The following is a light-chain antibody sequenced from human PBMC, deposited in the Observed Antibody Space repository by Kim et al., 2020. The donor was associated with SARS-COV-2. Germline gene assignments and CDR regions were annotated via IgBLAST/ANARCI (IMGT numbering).Light chain of an antibody. CDR2: RDT. J-gene: IGLJ3*02. CDR3: QVWDSNTWV. Sequence: VALGQTTTITCGASNIGSKIVHWYQQTPGQAPVMVIDRDTNRPSGIPERFSGSTSGNTATLTISRAQAGDEADYYCQVWDSNTWVFGGGTQLTVL. V-gene: IGLV3-9*01. CDR1: NIGSKI.